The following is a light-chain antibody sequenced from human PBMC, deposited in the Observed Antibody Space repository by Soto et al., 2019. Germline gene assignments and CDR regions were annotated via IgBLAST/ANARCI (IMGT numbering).Light chain of an antibody. V-gene: IGKV1-27*01. CDR2: AAS. Sequence: DTQMTXSPXXXXASXGXRVXXXXXASQXXSNYLAWYQQKPGKVPKLLIYAASTLQSGVPSRFSGSASGTDFTLTISSLQPEDVATYYCQNYNSALLTFGGGTKVEIK. J-gene: IGKJ4*01. CDR1: QXXSNY. CDR3: QNYNSALLT.